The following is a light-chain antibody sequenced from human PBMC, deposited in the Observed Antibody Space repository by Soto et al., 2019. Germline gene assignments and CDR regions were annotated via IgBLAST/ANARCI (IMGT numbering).Light chain of an antibody. V-gene: IGKV1-5*03. J-gene: IGKJ1*01. CDR2: RAS. Sequence: DIQRTKSPSTLSAAVGDRVTITCRASQSISSWLAWYQQKPGKAPKLLIYRASSLESGVPSRFSGSGSGTEFTLTISSLQPDDFATYYCQQYNSYRRTFGQGTKVEIK. CDR1: QSISSW. CDR3: QQYNSYRRT.